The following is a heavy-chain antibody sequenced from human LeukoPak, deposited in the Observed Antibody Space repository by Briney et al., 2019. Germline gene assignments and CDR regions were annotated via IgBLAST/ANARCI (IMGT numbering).Heavy chain of an antibody. CDR2: IIPIFGTA. D-gene: IGHD2-15*01. V-gene: IGHV1-69*01. CDR1: GGTFTSYD. Sequence: ASVKVSCKASGGTFTSYDISWVRQAPGQGLEWMGGIIPIFGTANYAQKFQGRVTITADESTSAAYMELSSLRSEDTAVYYCARDGGVAAIRGAFDIWGQGTMVTVSS. J-gene: IGHJ3*02. CDR3: ARDGGVAAIRGAFDI.